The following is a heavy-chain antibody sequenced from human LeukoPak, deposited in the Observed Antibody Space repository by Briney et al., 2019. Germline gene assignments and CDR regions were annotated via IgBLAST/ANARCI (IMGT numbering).Heavy chain of an antibody. V-gene: IGHV5-10-1*04. CDR1: GYSFTSNW. J-gene: IGHJ2*01. Sequence: GESLKIACKGSGYSFTSNWITWVRQMPGKGLEWMGRIDPSDSYTNYSPSFQGQVTISADKSISTAYLQWSSLKASDTAMYYCASRYCGGDCYAHRSYWYFDLWGRGTLVTVSS. D-gene: IGHD2-21*02. CDR2: IDPSDSYT. CDR3: ASRYCGGDCYAHRSYWYFDL.